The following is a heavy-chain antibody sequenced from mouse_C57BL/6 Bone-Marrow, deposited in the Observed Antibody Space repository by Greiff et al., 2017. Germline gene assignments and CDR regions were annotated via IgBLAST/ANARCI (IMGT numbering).Heavy chain of an antibody. CDR2: INPNYGTT. D-gene: IGHD1-1*01. V-gene: IGHV1-39*01. CDR1: GYSFTDYN. Sequence: ESGPELVKPGASVKISCKASGYSFTDYNMNWVKQSNGKSLEWIGVINPNYGTTSYNQKFKGKATLTVDQSSSTAYMQLNSLTSEDSAVYYCARMGYGSTSYAMDYWGQGTSVTVSS. CDR3: ARMGYGSTSYAMDY. J-gene: IGHJ4*01.